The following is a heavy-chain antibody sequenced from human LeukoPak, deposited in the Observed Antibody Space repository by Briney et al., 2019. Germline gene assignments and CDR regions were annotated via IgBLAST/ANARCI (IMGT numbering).Heavy chain of an antibody. CDR1: GYTFTSYG. V-gene: IGHV1-18*01. CDR2: ISAYNRNT. J-gene: IGHJ4*02. D-gene: IGHD5-18*01. Sequence: ASVTLSCKASGYTFTSYGISWVRQGPGQRLGRMGWISAYNRNTNYAQKLQSRVTMTTDSSTSTAYMELRSLRSDDTAVYYCARDSYSYGTTFDYWGQGTLVTVSS. CDR3: ARDSYSYGTTFDY.